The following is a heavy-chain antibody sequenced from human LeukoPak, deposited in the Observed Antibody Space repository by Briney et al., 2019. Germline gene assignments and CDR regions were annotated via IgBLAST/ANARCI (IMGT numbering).Heavy chain of an antibody. V-gene: IGHV4-39*07. D-gene: IGHD2-15*01. CDR3: AREEGYCSGDSCYGGDY. CDR1: GGSISSSSNY. Sequence: SETLSLTCTVSGGSISSSSNYWGWIRQPPGKGLEWIGSIYSSGSTYYNPSLKSRVTISVDTSKNQLSLKLSSVTAADTAVYYCAREEGYCSGDSCYGGDYWGQGTLVTVSS. CDR2: IYSSGST. J-gene: IGHJ4*02.